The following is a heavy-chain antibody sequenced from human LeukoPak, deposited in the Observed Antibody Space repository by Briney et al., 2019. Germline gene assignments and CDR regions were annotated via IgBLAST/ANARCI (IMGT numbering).Heavy chain of an antibody. V-gene: IGHV1-2*04. CDR3: ARDSYYGDSRSLHYDY. J-gene: IGHJ4*02. CDR1: GYTFTGYY. Sequence: ASVKVSCKASGYTFTGYYMHWVRQAPGQGLEWMGWINPNSGGTNYAQKFQGWVTMTRDTSISTAYMELSRLRSDDTAVYYCARDSYYGDSRSLHYDYWGQGTLITVSS. D-gene: IGHD4-17*01. CDR2: INPNSGGT.